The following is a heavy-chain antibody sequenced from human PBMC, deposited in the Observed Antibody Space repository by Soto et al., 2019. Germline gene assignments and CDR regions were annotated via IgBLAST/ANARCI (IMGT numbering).Heavy chain of an antibody. V-gene: IGHV3-7*01. J-gene: IGHJ1*01. CDR1: GFTFSSYW. Sequence: GGSLRLSCAASGFTFSSYWMRWVRQAQGKGLEWVANIKQDGRVKYYVGSVKGRFTISRDNAKNSLFLQMNSLRAEDTAVYYCVRAIAEADSAWGQGTLVTVSS. D-gene: IGHD6-13*01. CDR2: IKQDGRVK. CDR3: VRAIAEADSA.